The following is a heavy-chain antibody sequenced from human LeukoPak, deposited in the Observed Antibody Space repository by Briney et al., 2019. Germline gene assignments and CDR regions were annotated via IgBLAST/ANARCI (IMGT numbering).Heavy chain of an antibody. CDR2: INHSGST. CDR3: ARGVAFDL. V-gene: IGHV4-34*01. J-gene: IGHJ5*02. CDR1: GGSFSGYY. Sequence: SETLSVTCAVYGGSFSGYYWSWMRQPPGKGLEWIGEINHSGSTNYNPSLNSRVTISVDTSKNQFSLKLSSVTAADTAVYYCARGVAFDLWGQGTLVTVSS.